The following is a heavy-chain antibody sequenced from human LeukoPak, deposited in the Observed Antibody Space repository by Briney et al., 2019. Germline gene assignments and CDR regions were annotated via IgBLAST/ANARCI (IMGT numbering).Heavy chain of an antibody. Sequence: GGSLRLSCAASGFTFSVYAMIWVRQAPGEGLEWVSAISGSGGTTIYADSVRGRFTISRDNSQKTLYLQMNSLWVADTAAYYCVLKNTAYEYYDHWGLGTLVTVSS. CDR1: GFTFSVYA. D-gene: IGHD5-12*01. CDR3: VLKNTAYEYYDH. J-gene: IGHJ4*02. V-gene: IGHV3-23*01. CDR2: ISGSGGTT.